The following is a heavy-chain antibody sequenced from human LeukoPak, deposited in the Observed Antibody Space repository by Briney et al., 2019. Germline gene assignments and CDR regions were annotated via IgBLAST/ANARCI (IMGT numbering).Heavy chain of an antibody. D-gene: IGHD3-3*02. CDR1: GFTFSSYS. V-gene: IGHV3-21*03. CDR2: ISGSSSYI. CDR3: AGRPGGIFAQYYFDY. Sequence: GGSLRLSCAASGFTFSSYSMSWVRQAPGKGLEWVSSISGSSSYIFYADSVKGRFTISRDNAENSLYLQMNSLRAEDTAVYYCAGRPGGIFAQYYFDYWGQGTLVTVSS. J-gene: IGHJ4*02.